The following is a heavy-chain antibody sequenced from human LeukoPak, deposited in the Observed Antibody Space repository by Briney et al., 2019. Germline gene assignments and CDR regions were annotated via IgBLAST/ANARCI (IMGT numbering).Heavy chain of an antibody. CDR2: INPNSGGT. V-gene: IGHV1-2*02. J-gene: IGHJ4*02. CDR3: ASIAVAGTGLRTDY. D-gene: IGHD6-19*01. Sequence: ASVKVSCKASGYTFTGYYMHWVRQAPGQGLEWMGWINPNSGGTNYAQKFQGRVTMTRDTSISTAYMKLSRLRSDDTAVYYCASIAVAGTGLRTDYWAREPWSPSPQ. CDR1: GYTFTGYY.